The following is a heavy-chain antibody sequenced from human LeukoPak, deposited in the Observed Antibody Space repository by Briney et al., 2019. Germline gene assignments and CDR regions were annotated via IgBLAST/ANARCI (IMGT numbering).Heavy chain of an antibody. V-gene: IGHV3-23*01. CDR1: GFTFSSYA. J-gene: IGHJ1*01. D-gene: IGHD6-13*01. CDR3: ARKGQGSNWAAEYFQN. CDR2: ISGSGGTGT. Sequence: PGGSLRLSCAASGFTFSSYAMSWVRQAPGEGLEWVSAISGSGGTGTYYADSVKGRFTISRDNSKNTLYLQMNSLRAEDTAVYYCARKGQGSNWAAEYFQNWGQGTLVTVSS.